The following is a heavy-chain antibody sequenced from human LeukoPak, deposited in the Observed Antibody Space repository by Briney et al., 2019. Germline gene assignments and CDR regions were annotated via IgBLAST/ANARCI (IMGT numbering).Heavy chain of an antibody. CDR3: ARGGYSGFDSQYYFDY. J-gene: IGHJ4*02. D-gene: IGHD5-12*01. Sequence: KSSETLSLTCAVYGGSFSGYYWSWIRQPPGKGPEWIGEINHSGSTNYYPSLKSRVTISVDRSKNQFSLKLSSVTAVDTAVYYCARGGYSGFDSQYYFDYWGQGTLVTVSS. CDR1: GGSFSGYY. V-gene: IGHV4-34*01. CDR2: INHSGST.